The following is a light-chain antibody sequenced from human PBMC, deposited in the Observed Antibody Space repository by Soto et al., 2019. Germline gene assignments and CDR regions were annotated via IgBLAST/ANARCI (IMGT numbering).Light chain of an antibody. CDR2: GAS. J-gene: IGKJ1*01. V-gene: IGKV3-20*01. CDR1: QTLSSTF. CDR3: QQHGSSPWT. Sequence: VLTQSPGTLSLSPGERATLSCRASQTLSSTFIVWYQQKHGQAPRLLIYGASKRATGIADRFSGSGSGTDFTLTISRLEPEDSAVYYCQQHGSSPWTFGQGTKVDIK.